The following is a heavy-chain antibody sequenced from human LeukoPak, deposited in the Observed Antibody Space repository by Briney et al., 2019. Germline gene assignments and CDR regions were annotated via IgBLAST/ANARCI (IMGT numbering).Heavy chain of an antibody. CDR2: INHNGNVN. CDR3: ARDIAAAGTEGWFDP. J-gene: IGHJ5*02. CDR1: GFTFSSYW. D-gene: IGHD6-13*01. V-gene: IGHV3-7*03. Sequence: GGSLRLSCAASGFTFSSYWMNWARQAPGKGLEWVASINHNGNVNYYVDSVKGRFTISRDNAKNLLYLQMNSLRAEDTAVYYCARDIAAAGTEGWFDPWGQGTLVTVSS.